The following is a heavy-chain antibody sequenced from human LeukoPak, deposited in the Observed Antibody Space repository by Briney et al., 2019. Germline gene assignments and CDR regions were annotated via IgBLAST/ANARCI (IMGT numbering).Heavy chain of an antibody. J-gene: IGHJ4*02. D-gene: IGHD4/OR15-4a*01. CDR3: ARRAGAYSHPYDY. V-gene: IGHV3-53*01. CDR2: IYSDNT. Sequence: GGSLRLSCAASGFTFSSYAMSWVRQAPGKGLEWVSFIYSDNTHYSDSVKGRFTISRDNSKNTLYLQMNSLRAEDTGVYYCARRAGAYSHPYDYWGQGTLVTVSS. CDR1: GFTFSSYA.